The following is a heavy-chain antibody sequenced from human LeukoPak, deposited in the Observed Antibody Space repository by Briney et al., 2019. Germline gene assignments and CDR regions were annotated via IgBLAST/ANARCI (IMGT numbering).Heavy chain of an antibody. CDR2: INPNSGGT. CDR1: GYTFTGYY. J-gene: IGHJ4*02. V-gene: IGHV1-2*02. Sequence: GASVKVSCKASGYTFTGYYMHWVRQAPGQGLEWMGWINPNSGGTNYAQKFQCRVTLTRDTSISTAYMELSRLRSDDTAVYYCARASYYYDSSGYPGYYFDYWGQGTLVTVSS. D-gene: IGHD3-22*01. CDR3: ARASYYYDSSGYPGYYFDY.